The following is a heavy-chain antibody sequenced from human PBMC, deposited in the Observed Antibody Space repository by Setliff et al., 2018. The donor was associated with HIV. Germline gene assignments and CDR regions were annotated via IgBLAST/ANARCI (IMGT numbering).Heavy chain of an antibody. CDR1: GGSFSGYY. CDR3: ARGSCFNTGCLDS. V-gene: IGHV4-59*01. D-gene: IGHD2-2*01. J-gene: IGHJ4*02. Sequence: PSETLSLTCAVYGGSFSGYYWSWIRQPPGKGLEWIGSIYYSGSTNYNPSLKSRVTISVDTSKNQFSLKLSSVTAADTAVYYCARGSCFNTGCLDSWGQGALVTVSS. CDR2: IYYSGST.